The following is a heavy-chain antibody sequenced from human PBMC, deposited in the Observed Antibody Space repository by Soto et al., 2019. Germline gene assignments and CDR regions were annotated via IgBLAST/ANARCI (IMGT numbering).Heavy chain of an antibody. D-gene: IGHD2-8*02. CDR2: IYYSGST. CDR3: ARATSFSGHHGY. CDR1: GGSFSSGGYY. J-gene: IGHJ4*02. Sequence: QLQLQESGPGLVKPSQTLSLACTVSGGSFSSGGYYWSWIRQLPGNGLEWIGYIYYSGSTYYNPSPQSRFTISLDTSKNQFSLKLSSVTAADTAVYYCARATSFSGHHGYWGQGTLVTVSS. V-gene: IGHV4-31*03.